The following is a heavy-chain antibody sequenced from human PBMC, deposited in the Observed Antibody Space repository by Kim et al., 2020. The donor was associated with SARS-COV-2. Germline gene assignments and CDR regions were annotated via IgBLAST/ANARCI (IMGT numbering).Heavy chain of an antibody. D-gene: IGHD6-6*01. CDR1: GGSISSYY. V-gene: IGHV4-59*13. J-gene: IGHJ5*01. CDR2: IYYSGSP. CDR3: ARGIEYEFYWFDS. Sequence: SETLSLTCTVSGGSISSYYWSWIRQPPGKGLEWIGYIYYSGSPNYNPYLKSRFTISVDTSKNQFSLKLSSVTAADTAVFYCARGIEYEFYWFDSWGQGTLVTVSS.